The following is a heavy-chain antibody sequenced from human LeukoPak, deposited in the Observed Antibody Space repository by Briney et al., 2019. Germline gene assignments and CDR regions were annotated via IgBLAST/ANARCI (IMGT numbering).Heavy chain of an antibody. CDR2: IYPSDSDT. V-gene: IGHV5-51*01. CDR1: GYSFPSYW. J-gene: IGHJ6*02. Sequence: GESLKISCKGSGYSFPSYWIGWVRQMPGKGLEWMGIIYPSDSDTRYSPSFQGQVTISADKSINTASLQWSSLKVSDTAMYYCASPIGGHAMDVWGQGTTVTVSS. D-gene: IGHD3-10*01. CDR3: ASPIGGHAMDV.